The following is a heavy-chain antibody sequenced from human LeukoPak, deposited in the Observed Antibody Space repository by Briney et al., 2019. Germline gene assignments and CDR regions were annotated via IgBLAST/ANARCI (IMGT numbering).Heavy chain of an antibody. V-gene: IGHV3-30*04. Sequence: GGSLRLSCAASRFTFSTYAMHWVRQAPGKGLEWVAVISYDGSNKYYADSVKGRFTISRDNSKNTLFLQMNSLRAEDTAVYYCAKDSAKKYDDYWGQGTLVTVSS. D-gene: IGHD2/OR15-2a*01. CDR3: AKDSAKKYDDY. CDR1: RFTFSTYA. J-gene: IGHJ4*02. CDR2: ISYDGSNK.